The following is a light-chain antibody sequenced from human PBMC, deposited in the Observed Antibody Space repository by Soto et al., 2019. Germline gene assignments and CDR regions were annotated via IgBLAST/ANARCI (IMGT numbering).Light chain of an antibody. J-gene: IGKJ1*01. CDR3: QQCDDWPRT. Sequence: ENVLTQSLGTLSLSTGERATLSCRASQSVSSSYLAWYQQKPGQAPRLLIYGASTRATGIPARFSGSGSGTEFTLTISSLQSEDFAVYYCQQCDDWPRTFGQGTKVDI. CDR1: QSVSSSY. V-gene: IGKV3-15*01. CDR2: GAS.